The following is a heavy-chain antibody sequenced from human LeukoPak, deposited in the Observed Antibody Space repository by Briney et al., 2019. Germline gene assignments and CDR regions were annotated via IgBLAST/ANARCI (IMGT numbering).Heavy chain of an antibody. CDR1: GGSISSGGYY. Sequence: SETLSLTCTVSGGSISSGGYYWSWIRQHPGKGLEWIGYIYYSGSTYYNPSLKSRVTISVDTSKNQFSLKLSSVTAADTAVYYCASGVMYYYDSSGPFDCWGQGTLVTVSS. V-gene: IGHV4-31*03. J-gene: IGHJ4*02. CDR3: ASGVMYYYDSSGPFDC. D-gene: IGHD3-22*01. CDR2: IYYSGST.